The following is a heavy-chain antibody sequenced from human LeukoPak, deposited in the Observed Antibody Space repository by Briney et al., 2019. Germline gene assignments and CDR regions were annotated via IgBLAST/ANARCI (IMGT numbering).Heavy chain of an antibody. D-gene: IGHD3-22*01. CDR3: ARDLKDYYDSSGYYLPNFDY. Sequence: SVKVSCKASGGTFSSYAISWVRQAPGQGLEWMGGIIPIFGTANYAQKFQGRVTITADESTSTAYMELSSLRSEDTAVYYCARDLKDYYDSSGYYLPNFDYWGQGTLVTVSS. CDR2: IIPIFGTA. J-gene: IGHJ4*02. CDR1: GGTFSSYA. V-gene: IGHV1-69*01.